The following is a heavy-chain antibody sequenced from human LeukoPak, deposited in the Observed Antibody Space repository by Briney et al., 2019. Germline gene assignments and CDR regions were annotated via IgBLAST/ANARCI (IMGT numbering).Heavy chain of an antibody. CDR3: ARQFYYDSGGSHY. J-gene: IGHJ4*02. D-gene: IGHD3-22*01. V-gene: IGHV4-39*01. Sequence: SETLSLTCTVPGGSISSSSYYWGWIRQPPGKGLEWIGSIFYSGSTYYNPSLESRVTISVDTSKNQFSLKLSSVTAADTAVYYGARQFYYDSGGSHYWGQGTLVTVSS. CDR2: IFYSGST. CDR1: GGSISSSSYY.